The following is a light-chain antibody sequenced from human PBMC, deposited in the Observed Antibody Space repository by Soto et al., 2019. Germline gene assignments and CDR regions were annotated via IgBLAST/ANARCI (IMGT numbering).Light chain of an antibody. V-gene: IGKV1-5*01. CDR2: DAS. Sequence: DIQMTQSPSTLSASVGDRVTVTCRASQSISSWLAWYQQKPGKAPKLLIYDASSLESGVPSRFSGSGSGTEFTLTISSLQPDDFATYYCQQYNSYSLAVGGGTKVDSK. CDR1: QSISSW. J-gene: IGKJ4*01. CDR3: QQYNSYSLA.